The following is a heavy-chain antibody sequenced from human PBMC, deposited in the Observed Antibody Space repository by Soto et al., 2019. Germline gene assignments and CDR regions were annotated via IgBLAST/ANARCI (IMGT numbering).Heavy chain of an antibody. CDR1: GHSFSSHW. V-gene: IGHV5-51*01. D-gene: IGHD5-18*01. CDR3: ANQRYSYGPALES. CDR2: IYPGDSDT. J-gene: IGHJ4*02. Sequence: PGESLKISCQDSGHSFSSHWIAWVRQMPGKGLEWMGIIYPGDSDTRYSPSFEGQVTISADKSISTAYLQWSSLKASDTAKYYCANQRYSYGPALESWGQGTLVTVSS.